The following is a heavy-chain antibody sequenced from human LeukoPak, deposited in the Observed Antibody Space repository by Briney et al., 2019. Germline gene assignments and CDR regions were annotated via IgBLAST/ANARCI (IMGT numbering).Heavy chain of an antibody. CDR3: ARGEHYGDFYDY. CDR2: ISGSGDNT. D-gene: IGHD4-17*01. J-gene: IGHJ4*02. V-gene: IGHV3-23*01. CDR1: GFTFSSYG. Sequence: GGSLRLSCAASGFTFSSYGMTWVRQAPGKGLEWVSIISGSGDNTYYADSVKGRFTISRDNSKNTLYLQMNSLGAADTALYYCARGEHYGDFYDYWGQGTLVTVSS.